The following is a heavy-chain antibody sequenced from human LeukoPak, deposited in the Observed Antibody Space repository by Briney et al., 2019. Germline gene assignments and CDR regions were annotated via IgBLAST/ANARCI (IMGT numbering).Heavy chain of an antibody. D-gene: IGHD1-26*01. CDR1: GFTFSSYS. Sequence: GGSLRLSCAASGFTFSSYSMNWVRQAPGKGLEWVSSISSGSSYIYYADSVKGRLTISRENAKNSLYLQMNSLRAEDTAVYYCARGQVGATTDAGYWGQGTQVTVSS. V-gene: IGHV3-21*01. CDR2: ISSGSSYI. CDR3: ARGQVGATTDAGY. J-gene: IGHJ4*02.